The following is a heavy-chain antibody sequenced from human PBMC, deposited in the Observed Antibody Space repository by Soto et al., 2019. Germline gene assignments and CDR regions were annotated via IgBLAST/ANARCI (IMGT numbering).Heavy chain of an antibody. Sequence: PSETLSLTCTVSGGSISSYYWSWIRQPPGKGLEWIGYIYYSGSTNYNPSLKSRVTISVDTSKNQFSLKLSSVTAADTAVYYCASFKGTMVRGVGYYYYMDVWGKGTTVTVSS. J-gene: IGHJ6*03. D-gene: IGHD3-10*01. V-gene: IGHV4-59*08. CDR1: GGSISSYY. CDR3: ASFKGTMVRGVGYYYYMDV. CDR2: IYYSGST.